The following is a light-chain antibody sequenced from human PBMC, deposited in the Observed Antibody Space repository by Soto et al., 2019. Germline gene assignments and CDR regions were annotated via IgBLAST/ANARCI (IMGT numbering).Light chain of an antibody. J-gene: IGKJ1*01. CDR3: QQHNSYPCT. V-gene: IGKV1-5*01. CDR1: QSISSW. CDR2: DAS. Sequence: DIQMTQSPSTLSASVGDRVTITCRASQSISSWLAWYQQKPGKAPKLLMYDASSLESGVPSRFSGSGSGTEFPLTIRSLQPDDFATYYCQQHNSYPCTFGQGTKVEIK.